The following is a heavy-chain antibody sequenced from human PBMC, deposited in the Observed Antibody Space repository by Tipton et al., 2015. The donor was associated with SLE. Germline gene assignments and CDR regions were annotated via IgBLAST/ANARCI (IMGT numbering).Heavy chain of an antibody. Sequence: TLSLTCTVSGGSISSGGYYWSWIRQHPGKGLEWIGEINHSGSTNYNPSLKSRVTISVDTSKNQFSLKLSSVTAADTAVYYCARVPVDGYSSSWYANYYYYYYMDVWGKGTTVTVSS. CDR1: GGSISSGGYY. J-gene: IGHJ6*03. V-gene: IGHV4-31*03. CDR3: ARVPVDGYSSSWYANYYYYYYMDV. CDR2: INHSGST. D-gene: IGHD6-13*01.